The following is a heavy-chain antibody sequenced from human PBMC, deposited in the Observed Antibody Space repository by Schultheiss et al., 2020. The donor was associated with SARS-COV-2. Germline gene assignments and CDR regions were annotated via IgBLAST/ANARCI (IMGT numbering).Heavy chain of an antibody. CDR1: GGSFSGYY. Sequence: SETLSLTCAVYGGSFSGYYWSWIRQPPGKGLEWIGYIYYSGSTYYNPSLKSRVTISVDTSKNQFSLKLSSVTAADTAVYYCARGVVAATFDAFDIWGQGTMVTVSS. CDR3: ARGVVAATFDAFDI. CDR2: IYYSGST. V-gene: IGHV4-34*01. J-gene: IGHJ3*02. D-gene: IGHD2-15*01.